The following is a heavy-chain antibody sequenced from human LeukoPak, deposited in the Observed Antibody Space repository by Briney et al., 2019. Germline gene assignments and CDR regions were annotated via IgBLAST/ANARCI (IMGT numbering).Heavy chain of an antibody. J-gene: IGHJ6*03. V-gene: IGHV1-18*01. CDR1: GGTFSSYA. CDR2: ISGHNDDT. CDR3: ARAGYCSGGSCYPYYYYYYMDV. D-gene: IGHD2-15*01. Sequence: APVKVSCKASGGTFSSYAISWVRQAPGQGLEWMGWISGHNDDTNYAQRLQGRVTMTTDTSTSTAYMELRSLRSDDTAVYYCARAGYCSGGSCYPYYYYYYMDVWGKGTTVTVSS.